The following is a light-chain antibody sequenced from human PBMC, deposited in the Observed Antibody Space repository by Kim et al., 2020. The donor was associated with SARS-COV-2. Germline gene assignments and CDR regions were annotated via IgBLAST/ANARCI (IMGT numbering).Light chain of an antibody. CDR2: GNS. CDR1: ILRKYY. Sequence: AMGQTVRITCQVDILRKYYATWYQQKPGPAPVLVIYGNSNRPSGIPDRFSGSSSGNTGALTITGAQAEDEADYYCNSRDSSGDRWLVGGGTKVTVL. V-gene: IGLV3-19*01. CDR3: NSRDSSGDRWL. J-gene: IGLJ2*01.